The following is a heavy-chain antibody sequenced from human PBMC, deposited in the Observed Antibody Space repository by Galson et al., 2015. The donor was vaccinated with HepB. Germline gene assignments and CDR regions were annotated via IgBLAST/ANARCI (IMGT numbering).Heavy chain of an antibody. J-gene: IGHJ4*02. CDR1: GDTFSSYA. V-gene: IGHV1-69*13. CDR2: IIPIFGTS. Sequence: SVKVSCKASGDTFSSYAVSWVRQAPGQGLEWMASIIPIFGTSHYAQKFQGRVTITADESTSTAYMELSSLRSEDTAVYYCARAPHLSIPVLLWFDYWGQGTLVTVSS. CDR3: ARAPHLSIPVLLWFDY. D-gene: IGHD3-10*01.